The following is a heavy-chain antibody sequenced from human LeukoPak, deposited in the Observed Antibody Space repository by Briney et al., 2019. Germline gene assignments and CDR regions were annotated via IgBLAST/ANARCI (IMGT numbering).Heavy chain of an antibody. CDR2: ISSSSSYI. CDR1: VFTFSSYA. V-gene: IGHV3-21*01. Sequence: KPGGSLRLSCAASVFTFSSYAMNWVRQAPGKGLEWVSSISSSSSYIYYGDSVKGRFTISRDNAKNSLYLQMNSLRAEDTAVYYCARYLTGHNTFSIGPRQADYWGQGTLVTVSS. D-gene: IGHD2/OR15-2a*01. J-gene: IGHJ4*02. CDR3: ARYLTGHNTFSIGPRQADY.